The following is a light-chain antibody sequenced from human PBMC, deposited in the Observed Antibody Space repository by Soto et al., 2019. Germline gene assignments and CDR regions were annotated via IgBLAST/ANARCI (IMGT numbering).Light chain of an antibody. J-gene: IGKJ1*01. V-gene: IGKV1-5*01. CDR3: QHYISNPWT. CDR2: AAS. CDR1: QIINGW. Sequence: DIQMTQSPSTVSASVGDRVTITCRASQIINGWLAWYQQKPGKAPKLLIYAASNLLSGVPSRFSGSGSGTVFALTIFRVQPDDSATYYCQHYISNPWTFGQGTMVEVK.